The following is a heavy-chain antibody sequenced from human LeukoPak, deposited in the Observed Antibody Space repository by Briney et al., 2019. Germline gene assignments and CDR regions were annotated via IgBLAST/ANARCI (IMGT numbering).Heavy chain of an antibody. D-gene: IGHD4-11*01. J-gene: IGHJ4*02. CDR2: IWSDGTNQ. V-gene: IGHV3-33*06. CDR3: AKDAQRGFDYSNSLEY. Sequence: PGRSLRLSCAASGFTFSHYGFHWVRQAPGKGLEWVVVIWSDGTNQFYADSVKGRFTISRDYSQKTVYLEMHSLRTEDTAMYYCAKDAQRGFDYSNSLEYWGPGTLVTVSS. CDR1: GFTFSHYG.